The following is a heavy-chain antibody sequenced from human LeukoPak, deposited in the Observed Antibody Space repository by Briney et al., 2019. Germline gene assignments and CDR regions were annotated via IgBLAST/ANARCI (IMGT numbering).Heavy chain of an antibody. CDR3: ARGRHSYESSDYYYEGDAFDI. CDR1: GYTFTTHY. CDR2: INPSGDST. D-gene: IGHD3-22*01. V-gene: IGHV1-46*01. J-gene: IGHJ3*02. Sequence: ASVKVSCKASGYTFTTHYMNWVRQAPGQGLEWMGIINPSGDSTSSAQTFQGRVTMTRDMSTSTVYMALSSLRTEDTAVYYCARGRHSYESSDYYYEGDAFDIWGQGTMVTVSS.